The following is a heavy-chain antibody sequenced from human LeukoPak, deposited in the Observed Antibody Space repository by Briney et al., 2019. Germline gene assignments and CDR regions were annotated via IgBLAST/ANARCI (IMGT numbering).Heavy chain of an antibody. Sequence: PGGSLRLSCAASGFTFSDYYMSWIRQAPGKGLEWVSYISSSGSTIYYAASVKGRFTISRDNAKNTLYLQMNSLRAEDTAVYYCAKTPSLIAAAGTLDYWGQGTLVTVSS. CDR2: ISSSGSTI. CDR3: AKTPSLIAAAGTLDY. D-gene: IGHD6-13*01. V-gene: IGHV3-11*04. CDR1: GFTFSDYY. J-gene: IGHJ4*02.